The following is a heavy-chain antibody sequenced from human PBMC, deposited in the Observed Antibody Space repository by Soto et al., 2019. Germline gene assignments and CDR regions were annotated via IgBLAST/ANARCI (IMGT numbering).Heavy chain of an antibody. CDR3: ARDESRSGDLAVAGTPFFDY. CDR1: GGTFSSYA. CDR2: IIPIFGTA. D-gene: IGHD6-19*01. J-gene: IGHJ4*02. V-gene: IGHV1-69*13. Sequence: GASVKVSWKASGGTFSSYAISWVRQAPGQGLEWMGGIIPIFGTANYAQKFQGRVTITADESTRTAYMELSSLRSEDTAVYYCARDESRSGDLAVAGTPFFDYWGQGTLVIVSS.